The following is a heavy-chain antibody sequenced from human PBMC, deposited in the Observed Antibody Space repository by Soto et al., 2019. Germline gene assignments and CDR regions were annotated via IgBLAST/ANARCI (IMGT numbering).Heavy chain of an antibody. Sequence: QVQLQESGPGLVKPSQTLSLTCTVSGGSISSGDYYWSWIRQPPGKGLEWIGYIYYSGSTYYNPSLKSRVTISVDTSKNQFSLKLSSVTAADTAVYYCARGPSIYTIFGVVRYNWFDPWGQGTLVTVSS. J-gene: IGHJ5*02. CDR3: ARGPSIYTIFGVVRYNWFDP. V-gene: IGHV4-30-4*01. CDR2: IYYSGST. D-gene: IGHD3-3*01. CDR1: GGSISSGDYY.